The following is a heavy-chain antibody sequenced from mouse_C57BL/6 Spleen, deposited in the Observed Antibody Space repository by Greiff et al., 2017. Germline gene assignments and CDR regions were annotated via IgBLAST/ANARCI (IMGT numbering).Heavy chain of an antibody. D-gene: IGHD2-5*01. J-gene: IGHJ4*01. CDR2: IYPGDGDT. V-gene: IGHV1-82*01. CDR1: GYAFSSSW. Sequence: VQLVESGPELVKPGASVKISCKASGYAFSSSWMNWVKQRPGKGLEWIGRIYPGDGDTNYNGKFKGKATLTADKSSSTAYMQLSSLTSEDSAVYFCARGGDSNYSAMDYWGQGTSVTVSS. CDR3: ARGGDSNYSAMDY.